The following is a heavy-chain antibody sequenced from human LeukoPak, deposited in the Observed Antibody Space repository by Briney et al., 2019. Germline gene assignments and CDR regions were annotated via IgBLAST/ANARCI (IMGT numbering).Heavy chain of an antibody. CDR3: VRDGGRLNFGNGASFDY. J-gene: IGHJ4*02. V-gene: IGHV3-30*02. CDR1: GFTFSSYG. D-gene: IGHD3-10*01. Sequence: GGSLRLSCAASGFTFSSYGMHWVRQAPGKGLEWVAFIRYDGSNKYYADSVKGRFTISRDNAKNTLYLQMNSLRAEDTAMYYCVRDGGRLNFGNGASFDYWGQGTLVTVSS. CDR2: IRYDGSNK.